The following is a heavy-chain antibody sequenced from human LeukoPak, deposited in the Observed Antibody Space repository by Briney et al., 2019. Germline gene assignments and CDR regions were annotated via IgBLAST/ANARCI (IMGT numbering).Heavy chain of an antibody. CDR1: GFTFSSYA. V-gene: IGHV3-23*01. Sequence: GGSLRLSCAASGFTFSSYAMSWVRQAPGKGLEWVSAISGSGGSTYYADSVKGRFTISRDNSKNTPYLQMNSLRAEDTAVYYCAKDSRRDGYNYQHYWGQGTLVTVSS. CDR2: ISGSGGST. CDR3: AKDSRRDGYNYQHY. J-gene: IGHJ4*02. D-gene: IGHD5-24*01.